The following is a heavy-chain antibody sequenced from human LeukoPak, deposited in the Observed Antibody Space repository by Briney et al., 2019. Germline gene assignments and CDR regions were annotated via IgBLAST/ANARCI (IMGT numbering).Heavy chain of an antibody. J-gene: IGHJ4*02. CDR3: ARYLEYYDFWSGYSALLDY. D-gene: IGHD3-3*01. Sequence: GESLKISCMGSGYSFTSYWIGWVRQMPGKGLEWMGIIYPGDSDTRYSPSFQGQVTISADKSISTAYLQWSSLKASDTAMYYCARYLEYYDFWSGYSALLDYWGQGTLVTVSS. CDR1: GYSFTSYW. V-gene: IGHV5-51*01. CDR2: IYPGDSDT.